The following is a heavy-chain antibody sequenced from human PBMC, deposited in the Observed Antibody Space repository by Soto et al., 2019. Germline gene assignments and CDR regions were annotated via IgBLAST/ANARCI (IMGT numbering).Heavy chain of an antibody. D-gene: IGHD5-18*01. CDR2: IYYSGST. V-gene: IGHV4-59*01. Sequence: SETLSLTCTVSGGSISSYYWSWIRQPPGKGLEWIGYIYYSGSTNYNPSLKSRVTISVDTSKNQFSLKLSSVTAADTAVYYCARFYSYGRSNDYWGQGTLVTVSS. CDR1: GGSISSYY. J-gene: IGHJ4*02. CDR3: ARFYSYGRSNDY.